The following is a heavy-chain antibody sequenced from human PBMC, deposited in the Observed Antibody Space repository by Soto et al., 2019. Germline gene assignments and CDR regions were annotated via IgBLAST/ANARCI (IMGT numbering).Heavy chain of an antibody. CDR2: IYYSGST. J-gene: IGHJ6*02. D-gene: IGHD3-10*01. Sequence: PSETLSLTCTVSGGSVSSGSYYWSWIRQPPGKGLEWIGYIYYSGSTNYNPSLKSRVTISVDTSKNQFSLKLSSVTAADTAVYYCARCEGDLWFGEIQYYYGMDVWGQGTTVTVSS. CDR1: GGSVSSGSYY. CDR3: ARCEGDLWFGEIQYYYGMDV. V-gene: IGHV4-61*01.